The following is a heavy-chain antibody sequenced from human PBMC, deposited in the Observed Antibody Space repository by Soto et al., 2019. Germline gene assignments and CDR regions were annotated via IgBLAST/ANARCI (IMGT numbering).Heavy chain of an antibody. CDR1: GFTFSNYA. J-gene: IGHJ4*02. CDR3: EKDANWEDHY. D-gene: IGHD1-1*01. CDR2: ISGSGGIT. Sequence: PGGPLRLSCAASGFTFSNYAMTWVRQAPGKGLEWVSFISGSGGITYYADSVKGRFTISRDNSKNTLYLQMHSLRAGDTAIYYCEKDANWEDHYWGQGTLVTVSS. V-gene: IGHV3-23*01.